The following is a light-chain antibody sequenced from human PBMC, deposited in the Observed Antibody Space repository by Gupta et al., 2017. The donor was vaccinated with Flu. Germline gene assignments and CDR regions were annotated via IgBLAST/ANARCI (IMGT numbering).Light chain of an antibody. CDR1: QGRAYRDGNNF. CDR2: QVS. Sequence: DVVMSQLLLSVPVTLGQPASISCRSSQGRAYRDGNNFLHWFQQRPGQSPRRLIYQVSYRESGVPDRFSGSGCDTNFTLEISRVEAEDVGIYCCRQGEHWPWALGQGTPVEIK. J-gene: IGKJ1*01. CDR3: RQGEHWPWA. V-gene: IGKV2-30*01.